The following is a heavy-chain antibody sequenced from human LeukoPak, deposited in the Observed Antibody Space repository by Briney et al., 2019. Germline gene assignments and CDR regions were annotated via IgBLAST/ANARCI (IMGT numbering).Heavy chain of an antibody. CDR1: GYSFTTYW. D-gene: IGHD3-22*01. V-gene: IGHV5-51*01. CDR2: IYPGDSDT. CDR3: ARHSYYYDSSGYYGEDY. J-gene: IGHJ4*02. Sequence: GESLKISCKGSGYSFTTYWIGWVRQMPGKGLEWMGIIYPGDSDTRYSPSFQGQVTISADKSISTAYLQWSSLKASDTAMYYCARHSYYYDSSGYYGEDYWGQGTLVTVSS.